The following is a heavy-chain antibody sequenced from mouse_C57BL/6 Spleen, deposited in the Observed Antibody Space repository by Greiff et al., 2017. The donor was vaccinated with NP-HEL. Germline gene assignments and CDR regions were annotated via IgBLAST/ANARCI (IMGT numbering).Heavy chain of an antibody. D-gene: IGHD2-5*01. CDR2: INPGSGGT. Sequence: QVQLQQSGAELVRPGTSVKVSCKASGYAFTNYLIEWVKQRPGPGLEWIGVINPGSGGTNYNEKFKGKATLTADKSSSTAYMQLSSLTSEDSAVYFCAREDSNSFAYWGQGTLVTVSA. CDR1: GYAFTNYL. J-gene: IGHJ3*01. CDR3: AREDSNSFAY. V-gene: IGHV1-54*01.